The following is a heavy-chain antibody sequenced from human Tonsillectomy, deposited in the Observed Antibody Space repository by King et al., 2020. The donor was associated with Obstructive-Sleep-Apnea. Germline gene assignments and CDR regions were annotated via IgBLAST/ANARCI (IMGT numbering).Heavy chain of an antibody. D-gene: IGHD2-2*02. J-gene: IGHJ4*02. CDR1: GYMFTNYW. CDR2: IDPSDSYT. Sequence: QLVQSGAEVKKPGESLRISCKGSGYMFTNYWISWVRQMPGKGLEWMGRIDPSDSYTNYNPSFRGHVTISADKSINTAYLQWSSLKASDTAMYYCATRYCTSAGCYIEFDYWGQGTLVTVSS. CDR3: ATRYCTSAGCYIEFDY. V-gene: IGHV5-10-1*01.